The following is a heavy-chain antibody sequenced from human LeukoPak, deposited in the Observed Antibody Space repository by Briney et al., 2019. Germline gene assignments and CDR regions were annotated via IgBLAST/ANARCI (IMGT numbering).Heavy chain of an antibody. J-gene: IGHJ4*02. CDR1: GGSISSYS. CDR3: ARGDSSGLEYYFDY. D-gene: IGHD3-22*01. V-gene: IGHV4-4*07. CDR2: IYTSGST. Sequence: PSETLSLTCTVSGGSISSYSWSWIRQPAGKGLEWIGRIYTSGSTNYNPSLKSRVTMSVDTSKNQFSLKLSSVTAADTAVYYCARGDSSGLEYYFDYWGQGTLVTVSS.